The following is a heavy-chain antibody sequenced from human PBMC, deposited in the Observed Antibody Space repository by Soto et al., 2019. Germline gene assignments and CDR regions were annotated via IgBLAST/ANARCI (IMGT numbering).Heavy chain of an antibody. Sequence: QVQLVESGGGVVQPGRSLRLSCAASGFIFRNYAMHWVRQAPGKGLEWVAAISYNGGNQFYADSVKGRFTISRDNSRNTLYLQMNSLRDDDTAVYYCARDDPAEEWFGVPREYWGQGTLVTVSA. CDR1: GFIFRNYA. J-gene: IGHJ4*02. V-gene: IGHV3-30-3*01. CDR2: ISYNGGNQ. D-gene: IGHD3-10*01. CDR3: ARDDPAEEWFGVPREY.